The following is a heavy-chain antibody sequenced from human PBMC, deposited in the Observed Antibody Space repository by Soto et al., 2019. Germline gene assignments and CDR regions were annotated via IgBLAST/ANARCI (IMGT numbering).Heavy chain of an antibody. CDR3: AKDNSYYAMDV. Sequence: ASVKVSCKASGYTFTNNYMHWVRQAPGQGPEWMGMINPSGGSTNYAQKFQGGVTMTRDTSTSTVYMELSSLRSDDTAVYYCAKDNSYYAMDVWGQGTTVTVSS. V-gene: IGHV1-46*01. CDR1: GYTFTNNY. CDR2: INPSGGST. J-gene: IGHJ6*02.